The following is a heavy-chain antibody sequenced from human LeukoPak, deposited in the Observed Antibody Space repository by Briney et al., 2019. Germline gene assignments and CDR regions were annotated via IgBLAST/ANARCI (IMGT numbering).Heavy chain of an antibody. CDR1: GYTFTSYD. CDR2: MNPNSGNT. J-gene: IGHJ6*02. Sequence: ASVKVSCKACGYTFTSYDMNGVRQATGQGREWMGWMNPNSGNTGYAQKFQGRVTMTRNTSISTAYMELSSLRSEDTAVYYCARGSYYYGMDVWGQGTTVTVSS. CDR3: ARGSYYYGMDV. V-gene: IGHV1-8*01.